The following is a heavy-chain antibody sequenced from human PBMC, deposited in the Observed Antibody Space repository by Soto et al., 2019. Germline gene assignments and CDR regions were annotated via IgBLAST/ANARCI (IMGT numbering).Heavy chain of an antibody. J-gene: IGHJ6*02. Sequence: GASVKVSCKASGGTFSSYAISWVRQAPGQGLEWMGGIIPIFGTANYAQKFQGRVTITADESTSTAYMELSSLRSEDTAVYYCATATAMAYYYYGMDVWGQGTTVTVSS. CDR1: GGTFSSYA. D-gene: IGHD5-18*01. CDR2: IIPIFGTA. V-gene: IGHV1-69*13. CDR3: ATATAMAYYYYGMDV.